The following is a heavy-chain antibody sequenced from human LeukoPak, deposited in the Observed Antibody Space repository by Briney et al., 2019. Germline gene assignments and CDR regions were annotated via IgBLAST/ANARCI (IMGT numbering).Heavy chain of an antibody. CDR1: GGSFSGYY. D-gene: IGHD1-1*01. V-gene: IGHV4-59*01. J-gene: IGHJ3*02. CDR2: IYYSGST. Sequence: SETLSLTCAVYGGSFSGYYWSWIRQPPGKGLEWIGYIYYSGSTNYNPSLKSRVTISVDTSKNQFSLKLSSVTAADTAVYYCARDTRSFDAFDIWGQGTMVTVSS. CDR3: ARDTRSFDAFDI.